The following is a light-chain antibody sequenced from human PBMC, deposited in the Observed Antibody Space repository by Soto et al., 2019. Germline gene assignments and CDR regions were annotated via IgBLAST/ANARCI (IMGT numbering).Light chain of an antibody. CDR1: QNTRDW. Sequence: DTQMTQSPSSVSASVGDTLTITCRVSQNTRDWVAWYQQKPGQAPKLLIYEVTKLFTGVPSRFSGSGSGRDFTLTITGLQPDDFATYFCQNYESYRWTFGQGTKVDIK. CDR3: QNYESYRWT. CDR2: EVT. J-gene: IGKJ1*01. V-gene: IGKV1-5*01.